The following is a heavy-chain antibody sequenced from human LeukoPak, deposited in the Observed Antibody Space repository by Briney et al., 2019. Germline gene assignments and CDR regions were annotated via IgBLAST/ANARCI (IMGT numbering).Heavy chain of an antibody. Sequence: SETLSLTCTVSGGSISSYYWSWIRPPPGKGLEWIGRIYISGSPNYNPTLKSRVTMSVDTSKNQFYLKLSSVTAADTAVYYCARDRLWSAYDKTTVNPPFNWFDPWGQGTLVTVSS. J-gene: IGHJ5*02. CDR3: ARDRLWSAYDKTTVNPPFNWFDP. D-gene: IGHD4-17*01. CDR1: GGSISSYY. CDR2: IYISGSP. V-gene: IGHV4-4*07.